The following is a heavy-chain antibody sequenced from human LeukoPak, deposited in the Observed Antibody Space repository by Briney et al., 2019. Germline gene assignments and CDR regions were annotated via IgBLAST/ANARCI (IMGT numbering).Heavy chain of an antibody. V-gene: IGHV3-73*01. CDR3: TSRGYSYGTLFDY. J-gene: IGHJ4*02. D-gene: IGHD5-18*01. CDR2: IRSKANSYAT. Sequence: GGSLRLSCAASGFTFSGSAMHWVRQASGKGLEWVGRIRSKANSYATAYAASVKGRFTISRDDSENTAYLQMNSLKTEDTAVYYCTSRGYSYGTLFDYWGQGTLVTVSS. CDR1: GFTFSGSA.